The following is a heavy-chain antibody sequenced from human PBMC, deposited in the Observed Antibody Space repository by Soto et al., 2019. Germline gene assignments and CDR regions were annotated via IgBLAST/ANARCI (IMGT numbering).Heavy chain of an antibody. J-gene: IGHJ4*02. CDR3: AKNPGPLAARPGDY. CDR2: ISYDGSNK. CDR1: GFPFNSYG. V-gene: IGHV3-30*18. Sequence: QVQLVESGGGVVQPGRSLRLSCAASGFPFNSYGMHWVRQAPGKGLEWVAVISYDGSNKYSADSVKGRFTISRDNSKNTLYLQMSSLRAEDTAVYYCAKNPGPLAARPGDYWGQGTLVTVSS. D-gene: IGHD6-6*01.